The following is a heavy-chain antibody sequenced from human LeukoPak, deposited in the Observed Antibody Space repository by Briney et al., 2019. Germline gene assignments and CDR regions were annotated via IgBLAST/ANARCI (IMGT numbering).Heavy chain of an antibody. CDR3: AKEHYYDSSGYYNY. J-gene: IGHJ4*02. CDR1: GFTFSSYA. V-gene: IGHV3-23*01. CDR2: ISGSGGST. Sequence: GGSLRLSCAASGFTFSSYAMSWVRQAPGKRLEWVSAISGSGGSTYYADSVKGRFTISRDNSKNTLYLQMNSLRAEDTAVYYCAKEHYYDSSGYYNYWGQGTLVTVSS. D-gene: IGHD3-22*01.